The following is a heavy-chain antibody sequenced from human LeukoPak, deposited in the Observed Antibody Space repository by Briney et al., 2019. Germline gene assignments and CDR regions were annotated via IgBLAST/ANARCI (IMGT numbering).Heavy chain of an antibody. D-gene: IGHD4-11*01. CDR1: GFSFSNYA. CDR3: AKLTTS. Sequence: PGGSLRLSCAASGFSFSNYAMSWVRQAPGKGLEWVSSTNNGGSSTHYADSVKGRFTISRDNSKNTLYLQLNSVTAEDTAVYYCAKLTTSWGQGTLVTVSS. V-gene: IGHV3-23*01. CDR2: TNNGGSST. J-gene: IGHJ4*02.